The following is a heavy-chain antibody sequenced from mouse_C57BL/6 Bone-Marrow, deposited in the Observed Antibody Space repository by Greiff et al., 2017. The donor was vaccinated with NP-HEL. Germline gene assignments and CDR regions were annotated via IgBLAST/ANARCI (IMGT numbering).Heavy chain of an antibody. CDR3: VRYTGDEYGEYSFYFGG. J-gene: IGHJ1*03. CDR2: IHPTSGNT. D-gene: IGHD1-2*01. CDR1: GYNFKSTC. Sequence: EVQLQQSVAELVRPGASVKLSCKASGYNFKSTCMHWVKQRPEQGLEWIGRIHPTSGNTKYIEKFKGKATITADTSSNTAYMQLSSLTSEDTAVYYSVRYTGDEYGEYSFYFGGRGTTPTVT. V-gene: IGHV14-3*01.